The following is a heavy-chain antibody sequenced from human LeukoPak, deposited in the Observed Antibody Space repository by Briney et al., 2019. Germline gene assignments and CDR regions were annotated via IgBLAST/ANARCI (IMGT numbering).Heavy chain of an antibody. V-gene: IGHV3-7*03. J-gene: IGHJ4*02. CDR3: ARVDPGDYFDY. CDR1: GFTFSSYW. D-gene: IGHD4-17*01. CDR2: IKQDGSEK. Sequence: GGSLRLSCAASGFTFSSYWMSWVRQAPGKGLEWVANIKQDGSEKYYVDSVKGRFTISRDNAKNSLYLQMNSLRAEDTAVCYCARVDPGDYFDYWGQGTLVTVSS.